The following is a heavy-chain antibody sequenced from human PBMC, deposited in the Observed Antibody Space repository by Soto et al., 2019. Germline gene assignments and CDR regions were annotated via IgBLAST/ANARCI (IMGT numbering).Heavy chain of an antibody. CDR2: IIPIFGTA. V-gene: IGHV1-69*13. J-gene: IGHJ6*02. CDR3: ARNTAMVTFWHYGMDV. D-gene: IGHD5-18*01. CDR1: GGTFSSYA. Sequence: GASVKVSCKASGGTFSSYAISWVRQAPGQGLEWMGGIIPIFGTANYAQKFQGRVTITADESTSTAYMELSSLRSEDTAVYYCARNTAMVTFWHYGMDVWGQGTTVTVSS.